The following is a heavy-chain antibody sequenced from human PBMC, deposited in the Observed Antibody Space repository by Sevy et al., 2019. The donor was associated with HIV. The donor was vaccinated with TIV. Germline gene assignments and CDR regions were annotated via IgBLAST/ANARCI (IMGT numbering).Heavy chain of an antibody. V-gene: IGHV1-69*06. D-gene: IGHD4-17*01. Sequence: ASVKVSCKASGGTFSSYAISWVRQAPGQGLEWMGGIIPIFGTANYAQKFQGRVTITADKSTSTAYMELSSLRSEDTAVYYGAMGGASTVTTLYYYMDVWGKGTTVTVSS. CDR3: AMGGASTVTTLYYYMDV. J-gene: IGHJ6*03. CDR2: IIPIFGTA. CDR1: GGTFSSYA.